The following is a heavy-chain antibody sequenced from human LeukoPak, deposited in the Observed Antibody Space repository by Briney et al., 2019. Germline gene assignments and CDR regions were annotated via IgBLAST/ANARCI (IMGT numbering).Heavy chain of an antibody. J-gene: IGHJ6*03. CDR1: GGSTSSYS. CDR2: ISYSENT. CDR3: AGTSKYMAV. V-gene: IGHV4-59*08. Sequence: SETLSLTRTVSGGSTSSYSWSWIRQPPGKGLEWIGYISYSENTNYNPSLKSRVNISVDSSKNQFSLKLSSVTAADTAVYYCAGTSKYMAVWGKGTTVTVSS.